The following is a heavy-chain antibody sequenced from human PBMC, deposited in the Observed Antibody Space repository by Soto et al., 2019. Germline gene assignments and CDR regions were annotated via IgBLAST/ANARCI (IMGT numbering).Heavy chain of an antibody. J-gene: IGHJ4*02. V-gene: IGHV4-34*01. D-gene: IGHD3-16*01. CDR3: ARTTAFVSGTYPPAHFDY. CDR2: INHSGST. Sequence: SETLSLTCADYGGSFSGYYWSWIRQSPWKGLEWIGEINHSGSTNYTPSLKTRVTISVDTSKNQVSLKLSSVTAADTAVYYCARTTAFVSGTYPPAHFDYWGQGTRVTVS. CDR1: GGSFSGYY.